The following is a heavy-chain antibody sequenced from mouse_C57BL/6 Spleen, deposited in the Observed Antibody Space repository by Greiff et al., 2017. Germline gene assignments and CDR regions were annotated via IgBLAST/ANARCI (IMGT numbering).Heavy chain of an antibody. CDR2: IYPGSGSI. J-gene: IGHJ4*01. CDR1: GYTFTSYW. Sequence: QVQLQQSGAELVKPGASVKMSCKASGYTFTSYWITWVKQRPGQGLEWIGDIYPGSGSINYNEKFKSKATLTVATSSSTSYMQRRSRTSKADADYSCARLRPENAMDYWGQGTSVTVSS. CDR3: ARLRPENAMDY. V-gene: IGHV1-55*01. D-gene: IGHD2-4*01.